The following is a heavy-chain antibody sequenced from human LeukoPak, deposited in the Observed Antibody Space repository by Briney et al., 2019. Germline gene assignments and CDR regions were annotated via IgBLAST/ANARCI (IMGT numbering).Heavy chain of an antibody. J-gene: IGHJ4*02. CDR3: ARVPRATVTTGSYYFDY. Sequence: PSETLSLTCTVSGGSISSSSYYWGWIRQPPGKGLEWIGSIYYSGSTYYNPSLKSRVTISVDTSKNQFSLKLSSVTAADTAVYYCARVPRATVTTGSYYFDYWGQGTLVTVSS. CDR1: GGSISSSSYY. CDR2: IYYSGST. D-gene: IGHD4-17*01. V-gene: IGHV4-39*07.